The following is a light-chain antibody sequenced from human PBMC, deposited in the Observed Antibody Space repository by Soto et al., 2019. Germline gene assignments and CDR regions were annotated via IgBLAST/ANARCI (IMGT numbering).Light chain of an antibody. J-gene: IGKJ1*01. CDR2: RAS. CDR1: QSVSSN. CDR3: HQYNTWPPT. Sequence: EIVMTQSPATRSVSPGERATLSCRASQSVSSNLAWYQQKPGQAPRLLVYRASTRATGVPARISGSASGTEFTLTISSLQSEDFAVYSCHQYNTWPPTFGQGTKVDIK. V-gene: IGKV3-15*01.